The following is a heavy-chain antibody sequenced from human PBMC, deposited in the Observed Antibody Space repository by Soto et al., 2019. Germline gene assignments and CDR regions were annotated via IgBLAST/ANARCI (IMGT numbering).Heavy chain of an antibody. V-gene: IGHV3-30*18. D-gene: IGHD2-2*01. CDR2: ISFDGRIR. CDR1: GFSFSNFG. Sequence: QVQLVESGGGVVQPGTSLRLSCVASGFSFSNFGMHWVRQAPGKGLEWVAVISFDGRIRKYADSVQGRITISRDSPKNPLFVEMNSLTTEDTAIYYCAKMAHFGGPVTVPGADGTSWGQGTLVTVSS. CDR3: AKMAHFGGPVTVPGADGTS. J-gene: IGHJ5*02.